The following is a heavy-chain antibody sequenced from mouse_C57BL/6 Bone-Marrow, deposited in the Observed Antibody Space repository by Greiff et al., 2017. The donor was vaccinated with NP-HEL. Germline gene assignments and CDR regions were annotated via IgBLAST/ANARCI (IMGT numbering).Heavy chain of an antibody. V-gene: IGHV1-54*01. CDR1: GYAFTNYL. J-gene: IGHJ3*01. CDR3: AREGGSSTVGRLAY. Sequence: QVQLQQSGAELVRPGTSVKVSCKASGYAFTNYLIEWVKQRPGQGLEWIGVINPANGCTNYNQKFKGQAPLTADKSSSTAYMQLSSLTSEDSAVYFCAREGGSSTVGRLAYWGQGTLVTVSA. CDR2: INPANGCT. D-gene: IGHD1-1*01.